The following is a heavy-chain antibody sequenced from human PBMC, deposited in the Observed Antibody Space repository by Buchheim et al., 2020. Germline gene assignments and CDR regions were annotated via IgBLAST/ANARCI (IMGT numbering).Heavy chain of an antibody. CDR3: ARERYDFWSGYYMAGLYYYYGMDV. CDR2: ISAYNGNT. J-gene: IGHJ6*02. Sequence: QVQLVQSGAEVKKPGASVKVSCKASGYTFTSYGISWVRQAPGQGLEWMGWISAYNGNTNYAQNLQGRVTMTTDTSTSTAYMELRSLRSDDTAVYYCARERYDFWSGYYMAGLYYYYGMDVWGQGTT. CDR1: GYTFTSYG. D-gene: IGHD3-3*01. V-gene: IGHV1-18*04.